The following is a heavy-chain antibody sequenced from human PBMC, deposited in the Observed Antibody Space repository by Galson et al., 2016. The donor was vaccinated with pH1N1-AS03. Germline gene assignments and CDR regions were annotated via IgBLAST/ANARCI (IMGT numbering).Heavy chain of an antibody. J-gene: IGHJ4*02. CDR2: IYGGGDT. V-gene: IGHV3-53*01. D-gene: IGHD3-16*01. CDR3: AREPWGSTQGEY. CDR1: GFTINNNY. Sequence: SLRLSCAASGFTINNNYMSWVRQAPGKGLEWVSVIYGGGDTFYADSVKGRFTISRDNSKNTVYIQMNSLRVEDTAVYYCAREPWGSTQGEYWGQGTLFTVSS.